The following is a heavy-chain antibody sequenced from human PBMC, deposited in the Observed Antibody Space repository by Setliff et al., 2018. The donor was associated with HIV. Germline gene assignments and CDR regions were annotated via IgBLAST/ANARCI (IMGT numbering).Heavy chain of an antibody. CDR2: ISANYAKT. V-gene: IGHV1-18*04. Sequence: ASVKVSCKASGYTFTTYGITWVRQAPGQGLEWMGWISANYAKTDYSQKFQGRVTMTTDTSTSTAYMELSSLRSEDTAVFYCASLFAAAAGNNERNYYYYGMDVWGQGTTVTVSS. J-gene: IGHJ6*02. CDR3: ASLFAAAAGNNERNYYYYGMDV. D-gene: IGHD6-13*01. CDR1: GYTFTTYG.